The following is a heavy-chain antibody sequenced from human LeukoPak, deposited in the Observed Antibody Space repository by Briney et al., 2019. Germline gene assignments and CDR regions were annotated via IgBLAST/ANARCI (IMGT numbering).Heavy chain of an antibody. J-gene: IGHJ4*02. CDR3: ARLVYSYGCNSFDY. D-gene: IGHD5-18*01. V-gene: IGHV3-53*01. CDR2: IYSGGST. CDR1: GFTVSSNY. Sequence: GGSLTLTCAASGFTVSSNYMSWVRQAPGKGLEWVSVIYSGGSTYYADSVKGRVTISRDNSKNTLYLQMNSLRAEDTAVYYCARLVYSYGCNSFDYWGQGTLVTVSS.